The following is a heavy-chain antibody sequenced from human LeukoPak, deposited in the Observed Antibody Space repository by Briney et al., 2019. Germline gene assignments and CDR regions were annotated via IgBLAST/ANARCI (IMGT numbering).Heavy chain of an antibody. V-gene: IGHV3-23*01. J-gene: IGHJ6*03. CDR1: GYSISSGYY. CDR2: ISGSGGST. Sequence: ETLSLTCAVSGYSISSGYYWGWIRQPPGKGLEWVSGISGSGGSTYYVDSVKGRFTISRDNSKNTLYLQMNSLRAEDTAEYYCAKVPLTWLVRDYYYMDVWGKGTTVTVSS. D-gene: IGHD2-21*01. CDR3: AKVPLTWLVRDYYYMDV.